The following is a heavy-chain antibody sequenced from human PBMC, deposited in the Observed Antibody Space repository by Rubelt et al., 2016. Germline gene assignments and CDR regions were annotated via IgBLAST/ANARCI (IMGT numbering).Heavy chain of an antibody. CDR2: INHSGST. D-gene: IGHD3-9*01. V-gene: IGHV4-34*01. CDR1: GGAFSGYY. CDR3: ARVSYYDILTGFQH. Sequence: QVQLQQWGAGLLKPSETLSLTCGVYGGAFSGYYWSWIRQPPGKGLEWIGEINHSGSTNYNPSLKGRVTISVDTSKNQFSLKLSSVTAADTAVYYCARVSYYDILTGFQHWGQGSLVTVSS. J-gene: IGHJ1*01.